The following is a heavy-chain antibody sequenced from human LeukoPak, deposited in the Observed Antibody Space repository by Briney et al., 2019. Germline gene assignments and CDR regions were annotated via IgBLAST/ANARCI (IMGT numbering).Heavy chain of an antibody. D-gene: IGHD2-15*01. CDR2: ISGSGDIT. J-gene: IGHJ4*02. CDR1: GFTFSRYS. CDR3: AKDLVSGDIVVVVASTAVDY. V-gene: IGHV3-23*01. Sequence: PGGSLRLSCAASGFTFSRYSMNWVRQAPGKGLEWVSVISGSGDITYYADSVKGRFTISRYNSKDTLYMQMNSMRAEDTAIYYCAKDLVSGDIVVVVASTAVDYWGQGTLVTVSS.